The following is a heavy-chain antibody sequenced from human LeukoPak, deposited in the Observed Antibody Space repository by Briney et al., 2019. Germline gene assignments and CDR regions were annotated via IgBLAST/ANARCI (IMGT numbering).Heavy chain of an antibody. CDR3: AKWGDYDVLTGYYVSDY. V-gene: IGHV3-23*01. J-gene: IGHJ4*02. D-gene: IGHD3-9*01. CDR2: ITGGGSGI. Sequence: GASLRLSCAASGFTFSDYAMSWVRQAPGKGLEWVSAITGGGSGIYYADSMKSRFTISRNNSKNTLYLQINSLRAEDTAVYYCAKWGDYDVLTGYYVSDYWGQGTLVTVSS. CDR1: GFTFSDYA.